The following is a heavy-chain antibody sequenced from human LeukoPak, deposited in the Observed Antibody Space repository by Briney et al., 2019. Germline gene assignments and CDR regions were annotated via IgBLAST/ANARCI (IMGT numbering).Heavy chain of an antibody. V-gene: IGHV3-23*01. D-gene: IGHD7-27*01. J-gene: IGHJ4*02. Sequence: GGSLRLSCAASGFTFSSYAMSWVRQAPGKGLEWVSAISGGGDSTYYVDSVKGRFTISRDNSKNTLYLQMNSLRAEDTAVYYCAKPTGGSIGSGLFDDWGQGTLVIVSS. CDR3: AKPTGGSIGSGLFDD. CDR1: GFTFSSYA. CDR2: ISGGGDST.